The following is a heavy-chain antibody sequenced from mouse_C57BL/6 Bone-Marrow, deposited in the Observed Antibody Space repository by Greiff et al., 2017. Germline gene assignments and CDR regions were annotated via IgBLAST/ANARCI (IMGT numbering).Heavy chain of an antibody. D-gene: IGHD2-1*01. CDR3: AREAYGNPAY. CDR2: IDPSDSYT. Sequence: QVQLQQPGAELVMPGASVKLSCKASGYTFTSYWMHWVKQRPGQGLAWIGEIDPSDSYTNYNQKFKGKSTLTVDKSSSTAYMQLSSLTSEDSAVYYCAREAYGNPAYWGQGTLVTVSA. J-gene: IGHJ3*01. V-gene: IGHV1-69*01. CDR1: GYTFTSYW.